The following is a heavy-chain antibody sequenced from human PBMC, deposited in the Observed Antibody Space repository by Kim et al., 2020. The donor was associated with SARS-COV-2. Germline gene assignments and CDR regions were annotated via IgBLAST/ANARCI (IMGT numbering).Heavy chain of an antibody. CDR3: ASNEPEGSYYYYYGMDV. Sequence: ASVKVSCKASGYTFTSYGISWVRQAPGQGLEWMGWISAYNGNTNYAQKLQGRVTMTTDTSTSTAYMELRSLRSDDTAVYYCASNEPEGSYYYYYGMDVWGQGTTVTASS. V-gene: IGHV1-18*01. D-gene: IGHD2-8*01. CDR1: GYTFTSYG. J-gene: IGHJ6*02. CDR2: ISAYNGNT.